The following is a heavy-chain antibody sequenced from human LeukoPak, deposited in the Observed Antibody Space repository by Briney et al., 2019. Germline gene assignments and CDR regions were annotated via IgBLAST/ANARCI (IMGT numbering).Heavy chain of an antibody. CDR2: ISSSGTII. D-gene: IGHD4-23*01. Sequence: GGSLRLSCVASGFSFSRYEMNWVRQAPGKGLEWVSYISSSGTIIYYADSVKGRFTISRDNSKNTVYLQMNSLRAEDTAVYYCARGDDYGGNWYYFDYWGQGTLVTASS. CDR3: ARGDDYGGNWYYFDY. V-gene: IGHV3-48*03. CDR1: GFSFSRYE. J-gene: IGHJ4*02.